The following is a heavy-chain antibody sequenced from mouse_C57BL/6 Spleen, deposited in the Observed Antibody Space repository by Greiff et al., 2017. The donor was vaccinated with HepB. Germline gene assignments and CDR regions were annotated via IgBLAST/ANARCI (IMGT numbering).Heavy chain of an antibody. CDR3: ARELITTVVGYFDY. CDR2: IYPGNGDT. V-gene: IGHV1-12*01. D-gene: IGHD1-1*01. Sequence: QVQLKESGAELVRPGASVKMSCKASGYTFTSYNMHWVKQTPRQGLEWIGAIYPGNGDTSYNQKFKGKATLTVDKSSSTAYMQLSSLTSEDSAVYFCARELITTVVGYFDYWGQGTTLTVSS. J-gene: IGHJ2*01. CDR1: GYTFTSYN.